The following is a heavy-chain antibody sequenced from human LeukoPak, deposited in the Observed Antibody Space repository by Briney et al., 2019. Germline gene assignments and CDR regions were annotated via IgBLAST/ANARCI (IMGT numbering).Heavy chain of an antibody. V-gene: IGHV3-73*01. CDR3: AWAGGNLPLLDY. CDR1: GSLISGSA. CDR2: VRSKENDYAT. Sequence: GGSLKLSCAASGSLISGSAMHWVRQVSGKGLQWIGRVRSKENDYATAYGASMEGRFTISRDDSKNTAYLHMNSLKIEDTAVYYCAWAGGNLPLLDYWGLGTRVTVSS. D-gene: IGHD4-23*01. J-gene: IGHJ4*02.